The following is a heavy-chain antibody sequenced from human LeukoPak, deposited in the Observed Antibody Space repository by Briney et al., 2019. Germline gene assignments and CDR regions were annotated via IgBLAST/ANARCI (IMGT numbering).Heavy chain of an antibody. Sequence: GGSLRLSCAASGFTVSSNYMSWVRQAPGKGLEWVSVIYSGGSTYYADSVKGRFTISRDNSKNTLYLRMNSLRAEDTAVYYCAREAPYSSSWYGMDVWGQGTTVTVSS. J-gene: IGHJ6*02. V-gene: IGHV3-66*01. CDR2: IYSGGST. D-gene: IGHD6-13*01. CDR1: GFTVSSNY. CDR3: AREAPYSSSWYGMDV.